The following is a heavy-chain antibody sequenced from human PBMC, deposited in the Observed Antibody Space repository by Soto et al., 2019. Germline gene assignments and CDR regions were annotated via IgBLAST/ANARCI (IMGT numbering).Heavy chain of an antibody. Sequence: GGSLRLSCAASGFTFSSYGMHWVRQAPGKGLEWVAVISYDGSNKYYADSVKGRFTISRDNSKNTLYLQMNSLRADDMAVYYCAKDYGWLQSYVDYWGQGTLVTVSS. CDR1: GFTFSSYG. CDR2: ISYDGSNK. J-gene: IGHJ4*02. V-gene: IGHV3-30*18. CDR3: AKDYGWLQSYVDY. D-gene: IGHD5-12*01.